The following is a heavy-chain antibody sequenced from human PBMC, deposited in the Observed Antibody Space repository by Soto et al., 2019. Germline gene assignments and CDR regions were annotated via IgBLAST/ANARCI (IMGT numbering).Heavy chain of an antibody. V-gene: IGHV1-3*01. CDR3: ARAGYCSSTSCSDAFDI. Sequence: QVQLVQSGAEVKKPGASVKVSCKASGYTFTNYAMHWVRQAPGQRLEWMGWINAGNGNTQFSQKFQGRVTSTRDTSASTADMELSSLRSEDTAVYYCARAGYCSSTSCSDAFDIWGQGTMVTVSA. J-gene: IGHJ3*02. D-gene: IGHD2-2*01. CDR2: INAGNGNT. CDR1: GYTFTNYA.